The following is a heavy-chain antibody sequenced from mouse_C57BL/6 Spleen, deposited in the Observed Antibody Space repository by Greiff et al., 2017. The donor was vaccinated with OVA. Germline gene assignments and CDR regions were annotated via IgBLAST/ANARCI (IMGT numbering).Heavy chain of an antibody. CDR2: ISDGGSYT. CDR3: ARDREGTDYFDY. J-gene: IGHJ2*01. Sequence: EVQLVESGGGLVKPGGSLKLSCAASGFTFSSYAMSWVRQTPEKRLEWVATISDGGSYTYYPDNVKGRFTISRDNAKNNLYLQMSHLKSEDTAMYYCARDREGTDYFDYWGQGTTLTVSS. D-gene: IGHD4-1*01. V-gene: IGHV5-4*01. CDR1: GFTFSSYA.